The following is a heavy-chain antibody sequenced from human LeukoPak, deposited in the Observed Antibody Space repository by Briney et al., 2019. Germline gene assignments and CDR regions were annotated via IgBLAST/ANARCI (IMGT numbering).Heavy chain of an antibody. J-gene: IGHJ4*02. V-gene: IGHV3-48*01. CDR2: ISSSSSTI. CDR1: GFTFSSYW. Sequence: QPGGSLRLSCAASGFTFSSYWMSWVRQAPGKGLEWVSYISSSSSTIYYADSVKGRFTISRDNAKNSLYLQMNSLRAEDTAVYYCARDSSWYRYWGQGTLVTVSS. CDR3: ARDSSWYRY. D-gene: IGHD6-13*01.